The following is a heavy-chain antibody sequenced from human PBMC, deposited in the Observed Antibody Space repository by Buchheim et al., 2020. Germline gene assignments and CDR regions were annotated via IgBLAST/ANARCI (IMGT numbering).Heavy chain of an antibody. Sequence: QVQLVESGGGVVQPGRSLRLSCAASGFTFSSYGMHWVRQAPGKGLEWVAVIWYDGSNKYYADSVKGRFTTSRDNSKNTLYLQMNSLRAEDTAVYYCARDSITIFGVVRAGMDVWGQGTT. J-gene: IGHJ6*02. D-gene: IGHD3-3*01. CDR1: GFTFSSYG. CDR2: IWYDGSNK. CDR3: ARDSITIFGVVRAGMDV. V-gene: IGHV3-33*01.